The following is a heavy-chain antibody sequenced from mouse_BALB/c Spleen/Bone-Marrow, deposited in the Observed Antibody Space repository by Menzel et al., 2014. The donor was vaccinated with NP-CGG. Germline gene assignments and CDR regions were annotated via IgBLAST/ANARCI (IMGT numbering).Heavy chain of an antibody. CDR1: GFDFSRYW. D-gene: IGHD1-1*01. CDR3: ARINYYGTVFD. Sequence: EVKLVESGGGLVQPVGSLKLSCAASGFDFSRYWMSWVRQVPGKGLEWIGEINPDSNTINYTPSLKDNFIISRDNAQDSMYLQSSKVGSEDTDLYYCARINYYGTVFDWGAGTAVPVTS. J-gene: IGHJ1*01. CDR2: INPDSNTI. V-gene: IGHV4-1*02.